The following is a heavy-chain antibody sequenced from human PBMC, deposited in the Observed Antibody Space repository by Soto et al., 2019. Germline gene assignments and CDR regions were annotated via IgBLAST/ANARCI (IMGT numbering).Heavy chain of an antibody. V-gene: IGHV1-3*01. CDR2: INPDNGNT. Sequence: ASVKVSGKASGYTFTRYTMNWVRQAPGQRLEWMGWINPDNGNTKSSQKFQDRVIITRDTSASTAYMDLSSLRSEDTAVYYCARGIATGQLDPWGQGTLVTVSS. CDR1: GYTFTRYT. J-gene: IGHJ5*02. CDR3: ARGIATGQLDP. D-gene: IGHD2-15*01.